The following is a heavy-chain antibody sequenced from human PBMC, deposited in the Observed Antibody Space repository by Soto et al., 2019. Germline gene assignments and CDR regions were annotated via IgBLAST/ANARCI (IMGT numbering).Heavy chain of an antibody. V-gene: IGHV1-18*01. CDR1: GYTFTSYG. D-gene: IGHD4-17*01. Sequence: QVQLVQSGAEVKKPGASVKVSCKASGYTFTSYGISWVRQAPGQGLEWMGWISAYNGNTNYAQKLQGRVTMTSDTSTRTAYMELRSLRSDDTAVYYCARDWVIDYGDYGGTFDYWGQGTLVTVSS. CDR3: ARDWVIDYGDYGGTFDY. CDR2: ISAYNGNT. J-gene: IGHJ4*02.